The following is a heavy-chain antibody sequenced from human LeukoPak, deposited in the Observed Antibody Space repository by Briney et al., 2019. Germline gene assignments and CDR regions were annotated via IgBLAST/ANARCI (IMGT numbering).Heavy chain of an antibody. CDR3: ARTLRGQNYYGYLDY. CDR1: SGSISSDY. CDR2: ISYSGSA. J-gene: IGHJ4*02. V-gene: IGHV4-59*01. D-gene: IGHD4-17*01. Sequence: SETLSLTCTVSSGSISSDYWSWIRQPPGKGLEWIGYISYSGSANYNPSLKTRVTISIDKSKNQFPLKMTSVTAADTAVYYCARTLRGQNYYGYLDYWGQGTLVTVSS.